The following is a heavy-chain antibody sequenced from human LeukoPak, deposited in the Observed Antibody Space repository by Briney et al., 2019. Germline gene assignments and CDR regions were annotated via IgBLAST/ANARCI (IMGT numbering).Heavy chain of an antibody. J-gene: IGHJ4*02. Sequence: GGSPRLSCAPSGFILTSSWVYWVRQAPGGVLVWVSRLNSDGSRTNSAESVKGRFITSRDNGKNTIYLRMNSLRIEDTAVYYCAKESSTWRQADTLFDYWGQGILVTVSS. CDR1: GFILTSSW. V-gene: IGHV3-74*01. CDR2: LNSDGSRT. D-gene: IGHD6-13*01. CDR3: AKESSTWRQADTLFDY.